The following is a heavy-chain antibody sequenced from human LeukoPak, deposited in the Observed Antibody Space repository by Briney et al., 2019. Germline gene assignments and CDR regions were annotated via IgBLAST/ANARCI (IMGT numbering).Heavy chain of an antibody. J-gene: IGHJ3*02. CDR1: GGSISSYY. D-gene: IGHD3-22*01. CDR2: IYYSGST. Sequence: SETPSLTCTVSGGSISSYYWSWIRQPPGKGLEWIGYIYYSGSTNYNPSLKSRVTISVDTSKNQFSLKLSSVTAADTAVYYCARFSASSGYHNAFDIWGQGTMVTVSS. V-gene: IGHV4-59*01. CDR3: ARFSASSGYHNAFDI.